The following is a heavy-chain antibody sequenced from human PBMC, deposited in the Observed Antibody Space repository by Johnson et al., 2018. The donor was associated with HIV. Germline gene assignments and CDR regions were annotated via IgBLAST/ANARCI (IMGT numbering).Heavy chain of an antibody. CDR3: AREGTLGAFDI. D-gene: IGHD1-1*01. J-gene: IGHJ3*02. Sequence: QVQLVESGGGVVQPGGSLRLSCAASGFTFSSYGMHWVRQAPGKVLEWVAAIWYDGRNVYYADSVRGRFTISRDNSMSALYLPMNCLRAEDTAVYYCAREGTLGAFDIWGQGTMVTVSS. CDR1: GFTFSSYG. V-gene: IGHV3-33*01. CDR2: IWYDGRNV.